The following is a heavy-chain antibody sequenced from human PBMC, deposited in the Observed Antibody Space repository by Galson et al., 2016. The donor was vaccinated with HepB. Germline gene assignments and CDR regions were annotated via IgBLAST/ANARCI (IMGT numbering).Heavy chain of an antibody. CDR3: AREDPNIAVAALDY. Sequence: SLRLSCAASGFTFSRYGMHWVRQAPGEGLESVAFIWCDGTNKFYADSVKGRFTISRDNSKNTLYLQLNSLRAEDTAVYYCAREDPNIAVAALDYWGQGTLVTVSS. V-gene: IGHV3-33*01. J-gene: IGHJ4*02. CDR2: IWCDGTNK. D-gene: IGHD6-19*01. CDR1: GFTFSRYG.